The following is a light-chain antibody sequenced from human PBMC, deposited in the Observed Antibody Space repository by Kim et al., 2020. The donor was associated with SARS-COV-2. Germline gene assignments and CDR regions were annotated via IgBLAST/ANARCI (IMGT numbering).Light chain of an antibody. CDR2: AAS. Sequence: ASVGDRVTITFRASQGISNYLAWYQQKPGKVPKLLIYAASTLQSGVPSRFSGSGSGTDFTLTISSLQPEDVATYYFQKYNSAHLTFGGGTKVDIK. V-gene: IGKV1-27*01. CDR1: QGISNY. J-gene: IGKJ4*01. CDR3: QKYNSAHLT.